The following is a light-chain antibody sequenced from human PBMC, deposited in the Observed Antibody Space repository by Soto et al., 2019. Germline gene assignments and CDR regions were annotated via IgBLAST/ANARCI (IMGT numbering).Light chain of an antibody. CDR2: GVS. CDR1: QSVSSSY. J-gene: IGKJ5*01. CDR3: QHYVNSPPIS. Sequence: EIVLTQSPGTLSLSPGERATLSCRASQSVSSSYLAWYQQKPGQAPRLLIYGVSSRATGIPVRFSGSGSGKDFTLPISRLEPEDFAVYYCQHYVNSPPISFGQATRLEIK. V-gene: IGKV3-20*01.